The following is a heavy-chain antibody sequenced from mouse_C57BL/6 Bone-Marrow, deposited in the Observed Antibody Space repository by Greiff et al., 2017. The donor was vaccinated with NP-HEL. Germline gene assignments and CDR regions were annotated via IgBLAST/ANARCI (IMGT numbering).Heavy chain of an antibody. CDR2: ISRGGSYT. V-gene: IGHV5-6*02. CDR1: GFTFSSYG. CDR3: SRLGDYDVKDY. J-gene: IGHJ2*01. Sequence: DVMLVESGGDLVKPGGSLKLSCAASGFTFSSYGMSWVRQTPDKRLEWVATISRGGSYTYYLDSVQGRFTISRDNAKNTLYLQMSSLKSDDTAMYYCSRLGDYDVKDYWGQGTTLTVSS. D-gene: IGHD2-4*01.